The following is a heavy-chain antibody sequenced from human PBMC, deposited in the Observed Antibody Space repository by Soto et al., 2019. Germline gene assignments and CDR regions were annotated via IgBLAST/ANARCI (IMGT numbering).Heavy chain of an antibody. CDR2: TYYRSKWNN. V-gene: IGHV6-1*01. CDR1: GDSVSSNGAA. Sequence: SETLSLTCAISGDSVSSNGAAWNWIRQSPSRGLQWLGGTYYRSKWNNDYAVSVKSRITINPDTSKNQLSLQLNSVTPEDTAVYYCARGHAGTMDVWGQGTTVTVSS. D-gene: IGHD1-1*01. J-gene: IGHJ6*02. CDR3: ARGHAGTMDV.